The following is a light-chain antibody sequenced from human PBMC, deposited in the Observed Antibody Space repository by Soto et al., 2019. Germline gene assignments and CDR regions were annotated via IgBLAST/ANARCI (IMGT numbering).Light chain of an antibody. V-gene: IGKV3-20*01. CDR3: QQYGISLPVT. CDR1: QSLTNNY. CDR2: AAS. Sequence: EIVLTQSPGTLSLSPGERATLSCRASQSLTNNYLAWYQQKPGQAPRLLIYAASSRATGIPDRFSGSGSETDFTLTISRMEPEDVAVSYCQQYGISLPVTFGGGTNVEIK. J-gene: IGKJ4*01.